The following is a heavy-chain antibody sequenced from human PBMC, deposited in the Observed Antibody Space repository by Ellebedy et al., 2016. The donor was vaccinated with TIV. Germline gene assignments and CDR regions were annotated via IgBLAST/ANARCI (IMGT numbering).Heavy chain of an antibody. V-gene: IGHV1-46*01. Sequence: ASVKVSCKASGYTFTSYYMHWVRQAPGQGLEWMGLIKSSDAYTGNAQKFQGRVTMTRDKSTNTVYMELSRLRSEDTAVYYCERSEVAVEGDAFDLWGQGTMVTVSS. D-gene: IGHD2-2*01. J-gene: IGHJ3*01. CDR2: IKSSDAYT. CDR3: ERSEVAVEGDAFDL. CDR1: GYTFTSYY.